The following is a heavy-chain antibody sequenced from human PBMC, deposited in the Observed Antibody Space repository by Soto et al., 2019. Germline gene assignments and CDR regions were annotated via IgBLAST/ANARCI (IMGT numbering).Heavy chain of an antibody. CDR1: GGTFSSYT. CDR3: ASPLSPRSQYYFDY. D-gene: IGHD4-17*01. Sequence: QVQLVQSGAEVKKPGSSVKVSCKASGGTFSSYTISWVRQAPGQGLEWMGRIIPILGIANYAQKFQVRVTITADKSTSTADMELSSLRSEDPAVYYCASPLSPRSQYYFDYWGQGTLVTVSS. CDR2: IIPILGIA. V-gene: IGHV1-69*02. J-gene: IGHJ4*02.